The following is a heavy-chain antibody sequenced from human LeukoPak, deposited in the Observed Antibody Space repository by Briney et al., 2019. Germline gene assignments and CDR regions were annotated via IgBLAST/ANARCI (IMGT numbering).Heavy chain of an antibody. J-gene: IGHJ4*02. V-gene: IGHV3-21*03. CDR2: IFSSSTYI. D-gene: IGHD3-22*01. CDR1: GFAFNTYS. CDR3: ARHVVAVGFDY. Sequence: GGSLRLSCAASGFAFNTYSMNWVRQAPGKGLEWVSFIFSSSTYIYYTDSVKGRFTISRDNARNSLYLQMDNLRAEDTGVYYCARHVVAVGFDYWGQGTLVTVSS.